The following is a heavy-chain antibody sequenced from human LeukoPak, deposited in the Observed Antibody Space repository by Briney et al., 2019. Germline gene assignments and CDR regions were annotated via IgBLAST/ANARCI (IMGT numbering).Heavy chain of an antibody. Sequence: GGSLRLSCAASGFTFGTYSMNWVRQAPGKGLEWVSSISSSSSYIYYADSVKGRLTISRDNAKNTLYLQMNSLRAEDTAVYYCAREGGEGSSSCRDFQHWGQGTLVTVSS. J-gene: IGHJ1*01. D-gene: IGHD6-13*01. V-gene: IGHV3-21*01. CDR1: GFTFGTYS. CDR3: AREGGEGSSSCRDFQH. CDR2: ISSSSSYI.